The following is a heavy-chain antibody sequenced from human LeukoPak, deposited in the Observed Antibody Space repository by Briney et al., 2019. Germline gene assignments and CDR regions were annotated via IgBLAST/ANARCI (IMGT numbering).Heavy chain of an antibody. CDR3: ARRRDNYYDSSGYYYERTAYYFDY. CDR2: IIPIFGTA. D-gene: IGHD3-22*01. J-gene: IGHJ4*02. V-gene: IGHV1-69*05. CDR1: GGTFSSYA. Sequence: SVKVSCKASGGTFSSYAISWVRQAPGQGLEWMGGIIPIFGTANYAQKFQGRVTINTDESTSTACMELSSLRSEDTAVYYCARRRDNYYDSSGYYYERTAYYFDYWGQGTLVTVSS.